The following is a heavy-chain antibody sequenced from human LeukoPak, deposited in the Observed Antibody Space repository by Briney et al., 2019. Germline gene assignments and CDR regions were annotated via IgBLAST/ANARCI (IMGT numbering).Heavy chain of an antibody. CDR2: INHSGST. CDR3: ARVRPSRDGYNWRYYYYYMDV. V-gene: IGHV4-34*01. CDR1: GGSFSGYY. J-gene: IGHJ6*03. D-gene: IGHD5-24*01. Sequence: SETLSLTCAVYGGSFSGYYWSWIRQPPGKGQEWIGEINHSGSTNYNPSLKSRVTISVDTSKNQYSLKLSSVTAADTAVYYCARVRPSRDGYNWRYYYYYMDVWGKGTTVTVSS.